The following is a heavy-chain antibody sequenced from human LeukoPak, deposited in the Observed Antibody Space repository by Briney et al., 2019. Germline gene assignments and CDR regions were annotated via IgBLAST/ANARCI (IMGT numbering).Heavy chain of an antibody. D-gene: IGHD5-18*01. CDR1: GGSISSYY. CDR2: IYYSGST. Sequence: PSETLSLTCTVSGGSISSYYWSWIRQPPGKGLEWIGYIYYSGSTNYNPSLKSRVTISVDTSKNQCSLKLSSVTAADTAVYYCARAVYSYGYFSYYYYMDVWGKGATVTISS. V-gene: IGHV4-59*01. CDR3: ARAVYSYGYFSYYYYMDV. J-gene: IGHJ6*03.